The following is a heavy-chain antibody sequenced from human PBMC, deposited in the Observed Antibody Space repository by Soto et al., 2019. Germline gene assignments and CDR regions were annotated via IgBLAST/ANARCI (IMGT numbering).Heavy chain of an antibody. V-gene: IGHV4-4*07. J-gene: IGHJ4*02. CDR1: GGSISSCY. CDR3: ARVVVGAHYQYYSDY. Sequence: SETLSLTCTVSGGSISSCYWSWIRQPAGKGLEWIGHIYTSASTSYNPSLKSRVAMSVDPSKNQFSLNLRSVTAADTALYYCARVVVGAHYQYYSDYWGQGNLVTVPS. D-gene: IGHD2-15*01. CDR2: IYTSAST.